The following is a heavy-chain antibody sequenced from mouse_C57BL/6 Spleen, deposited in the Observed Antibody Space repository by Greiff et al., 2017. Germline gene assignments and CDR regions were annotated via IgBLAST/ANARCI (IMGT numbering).Heavy chain of an antibody. CDR3: ARHGGYDGYLYFDY. CDR1: GFSLTSYG. CDR2: IWSDGST. Sequence: VKLMESGPGLVAPSQSLSITCTVSGFSLTSYGVHWVRQPPGKGLEWLVVIWSDGSTTYNSALKSRLSISKDNSKSQVFLKMNSLQTDDTAMYDCARHGGYDGYLYFDYWGQGTTLTVSS. V-gene: IGHV2-6-1*01. D-gene: IGHD2-3*01. J-gene: IGHJ2*01.